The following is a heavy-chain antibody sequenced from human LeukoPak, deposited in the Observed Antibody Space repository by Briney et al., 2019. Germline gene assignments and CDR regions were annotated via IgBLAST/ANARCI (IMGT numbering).Heavy chain of an antibody. J-gene: IGHJ4*02. CDR3: ARPQRYSMYALDY. CDR1: GGSISGSSYY. D-gene: IGHD5/OR15-5a*01. Sequence: SETLSLTCSVSGGSISGSSYYWGWIRQPPGKKLEWIGNIYYSGSTYYNPSLKSRVTISVDTSKNQFSLELSSVTAADTAVYYCARPQRYSMYALDYWGQGTLVTVSS. CDR2: IYYSGST. V-gene: IGHV4-39*01.